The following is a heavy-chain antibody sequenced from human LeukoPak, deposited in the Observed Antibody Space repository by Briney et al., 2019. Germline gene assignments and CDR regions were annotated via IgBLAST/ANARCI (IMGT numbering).Heavy chain of an antibody. V-gene: IGHV4-61*01. CDR1: GGSVSSSSYY. J-gene: IGHJ1*01. Sequence: PSETLSLTCTVSGGSVSSSSYYWSWIRQPPEKGLEWIGYIYYSGSTNYNPSLKTRVTISIDTSKNQFSLKLSSVTAADTAVYYCASSDSSGYSLQHWGQGTLVTVSS. CDR3: ASSDSSGYSLQH. D-gene: IGHD3-22*01. CDR2: IYYSGST.